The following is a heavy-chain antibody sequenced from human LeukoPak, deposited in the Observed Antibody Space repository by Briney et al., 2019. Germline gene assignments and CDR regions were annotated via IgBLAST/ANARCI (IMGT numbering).Heavy chain of an antibody. V-gene: IGHV4-61*02. CDR1: GGSISSGSYY. Sequence: PSETLSLTCTVSGGSISSGSYYWNWIRQPAGKGLEWIGRIYTNGSTNCNPSLKSRVTISVDTSKNQFSLKMTSVTAADTAVYYCARVPRTYSYYYMDVWGKGTTVTVSS. J-gene: IGHJ6*03. CDR3: ARVPRTYSYYYMDV. CDR2: IYTNGST.